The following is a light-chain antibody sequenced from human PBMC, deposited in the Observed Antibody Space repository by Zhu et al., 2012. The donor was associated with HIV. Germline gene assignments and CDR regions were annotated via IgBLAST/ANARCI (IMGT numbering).Light chain of an antibody. V-gene: IGKV3-20*01. CDR1: QLITGNY. Sequence: EIVLTQSPDTLSLSPGERASLSCRASQLITGNYLAWYQQKFGQAPKLLIYAASNRATGIPDRFSGSGSGTDSTLTISRLEPEDFAVYFCQHYGRSPYTFGQGTKLEI. CDR2: AAS. J-gene: IGKJ2*01. CDR3: QHYGRSPYT.